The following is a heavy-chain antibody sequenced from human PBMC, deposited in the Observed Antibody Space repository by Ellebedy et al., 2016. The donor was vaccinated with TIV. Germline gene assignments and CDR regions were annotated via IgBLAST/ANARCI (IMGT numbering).Heavy chain of an antibody. CDR3: ARDKGAVTTTLHFDY. D-gene: IGHD4-11*01. CDR1: GFIFSSYG. CDR2: IWYDGNNK. V-gene: IGHV3-33*01. J-gene: IGHJ4*02. Sequence: PGGSLRLSCAASGFIFSSYGMHWVRQAPGKGLEWVALIWYDGNNKYYADSVKGRFTISRDTSKHTLYLQMNSLRAEDTAVYHCARDKGAVTTTLHFDYWGQGTLVTVSS.